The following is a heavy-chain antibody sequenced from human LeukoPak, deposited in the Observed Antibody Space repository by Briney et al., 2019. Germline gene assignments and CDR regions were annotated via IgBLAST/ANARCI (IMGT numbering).Heavy chain of an antibody. CDR2: IYHSGST. J-gene: IGHJ5*02. V-gene: IGHV4-30-2*01. CDR3: ARGPNGDYTVDWFDP. CDR1: GGSISSGGYS. D-gene: IGHD4-17*01. Sequence: SETLSLTCAASGGSISSGGYSWSWIRQPPGKGLEWIGYIYHSGSTYYNPSLKSRVTISVDRSKNQFSLKLSSVTAADTAVYYCARGPNGDYTVDWFDPWGQGTLVTVSS.